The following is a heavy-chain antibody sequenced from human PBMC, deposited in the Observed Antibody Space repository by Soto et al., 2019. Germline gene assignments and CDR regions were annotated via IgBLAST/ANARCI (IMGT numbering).Heavy chain of an antibody. V-gene: IGHV6-1*01. Sequence: PSQTLSLTCAISGDSVSSNSAAWNWIRQSPSRGLEWLGRTYYRSKWYNDYAVSVKSRITINPDTSKNQFSLQLNSVTPEDTAVYYCARDLRDGYNYRGGDYYGMDVWGQGTTVTVSS. J-gene: IGHJ6*02. D-gene: IGHD5-12*01. CDR1: GDSVSSNSAA. CDR2: TYYRSKWYN. CDR3: ARDLRDGYNYRGGDYYGMDV.